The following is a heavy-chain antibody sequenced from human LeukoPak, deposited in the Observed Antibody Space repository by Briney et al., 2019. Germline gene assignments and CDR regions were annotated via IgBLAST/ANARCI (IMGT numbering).Heavy chain of an antibody. J-gene: IGHJ4*02. V-gene: IGHV1-8*01. CDR1: GYTFSIYD. Sequence: ASVKVSCKASGYTFSIYDINWVRQAPGQGLEWLACMQPYSGNTDYAQKFQGRLTMTRNSSTNTVHMELSSLTSEDTAVYYCARGLPLDHWGQGTLVTVSP. CDR3: ARGLPLDH. CDR2: MQPYSGNT. D-gene: IGHD2-21*02.